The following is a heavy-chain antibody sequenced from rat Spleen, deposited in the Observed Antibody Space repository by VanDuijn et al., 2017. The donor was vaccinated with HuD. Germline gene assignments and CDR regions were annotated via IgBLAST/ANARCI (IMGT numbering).Heavy chain of an antibody. J-gene: IGHJ2*01. D-gene: IGHD1-11*01. Sequence: EVQLVESGGDLVQPGRSLKLSCAASGFTFSNYYMAWVCQAPTKGLEWVATISYDGSTTYYRDSVKGRFTVSRDNAKSTLYLQMDSLRSEDTATYYCARRKYYGGYFDYWGQGVMVTVSS. CDR3: ARRKYYGGYFDY. CDR1: GFTFSNYY. V-gene: IGHV5-29*01. CDR2: ISYDGSTT.